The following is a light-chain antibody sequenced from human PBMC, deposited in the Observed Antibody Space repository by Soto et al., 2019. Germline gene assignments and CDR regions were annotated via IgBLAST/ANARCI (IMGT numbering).Light chain of an antibody. V-gene: IGKV3-15*01. Sequence: EIVMTQSPATLSVSPVERATLSCMASQSVDISLAWYQQKPGQAPRLLIYGASTRATDMPGTFSGRGSGTEFTLTITSLRPEDFGVYYCQQYRSWPRTFGQGTKVDIK. CDR1: QSVDIS. CDR2: GAS. J-gene: IGKJ1*01. CDR3: QQYRSWPRT.